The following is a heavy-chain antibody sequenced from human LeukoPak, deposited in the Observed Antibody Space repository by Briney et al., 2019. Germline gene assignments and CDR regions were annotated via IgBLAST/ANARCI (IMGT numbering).Heavy chain of an antibody. CDR3: ARYFPNLTYFDP. CDR1: GGTFSSYA. CDR2: IIPIFGTA. J-gene: IGHJ5*02. V-gene: IGHV1-69*05. D-gene: IGHD1-14*01. Sequence: ASVKVSCKASGGTFSSYAISWVRQAPGQGLEWMGRIIPIFGTANYAQKFQGRVTITTDESTSTAYMELSSLRPDDTAVYYCARYFPNLTYFDPWGPGTLVTVSS.